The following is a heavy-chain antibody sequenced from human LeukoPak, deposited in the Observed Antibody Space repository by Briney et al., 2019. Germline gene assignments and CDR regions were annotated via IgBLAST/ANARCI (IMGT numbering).Heavy chain of an antibody. CDR2: INYSGST. Sequence: SETLSLTCTVSGGSISSYYWSWIRQPPGKGLEWIWYINYSGSTNYNPSLKSRVTISVDTSKNQFSLKLSSVTAAVTAVYYCARDGGDCSGGSCYSYFDYWGQGTLVTVSS. CDR1: GGSISSYY. V-gene: IGHV4-59*01. CDR3: ARDGGDCSGGSCYSYFDY. J-gene: IGHJ4*02. D-gene: IGHD2-15*01.